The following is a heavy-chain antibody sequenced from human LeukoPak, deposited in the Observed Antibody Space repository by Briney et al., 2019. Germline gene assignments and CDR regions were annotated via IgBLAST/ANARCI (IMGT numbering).Heavy chain of an antibody. D-gene: IGHD2-2*01. CDR2: IYTSGST. CDR1: GGSISSYY. CDR3: ARGVPAAYRNLHWFDP. V-gene: IGHV4-4*07. Sequence: SETLSLTCTVSGGSISSYYWSWIRQPDGKGLEWIGGIYTSGSTNYNPSLKSRVTMSVDTSKNQFSLKLSSVTAADTAVYYCARGVPAAYRNLHWFDPWGQGTLVTVSS. J-gene: IGHJ5*02.